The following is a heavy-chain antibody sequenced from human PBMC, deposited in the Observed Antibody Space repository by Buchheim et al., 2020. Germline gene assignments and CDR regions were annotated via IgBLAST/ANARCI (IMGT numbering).Heavy chain of an antibody. Sequence: QVQLVESGGGVVQPGRSLRLSCAASGFTFSSYGMHWVRQAPGKGLDWVAVISYDGSKKYYADSVKGRFTISRDNSKNTLYLQMNSLRAEDTAVYYCAKDRFPYCSSTSCYERGFDYWGQGTL. V-gene: IGHV3-30*18. CDR1: GFTFSSYG. J-gene: IGHJ4*02. D-gene: IGHD2-2*01. CDR2: ISYDGSKK. CDR3: AKDRFPYCSSTSCYERGFDY.